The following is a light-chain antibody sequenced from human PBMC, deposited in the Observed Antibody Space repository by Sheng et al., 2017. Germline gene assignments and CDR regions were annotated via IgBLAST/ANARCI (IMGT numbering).Light chain of an antibody. CDR2: AAS. CDR1: QNISSY. Sequence: DIQVTQSPSSLSASVGDRVTITCQASQNISSYLNWYQQKPGIAPKLLIYAASSLQSGVPSRFSGSGSGTDFTLTISSLQPEDFATYYCQQSYSTTWTFGQGTKVEIK. V-gene: IGKV1-39*01. J-gene: IGKJ1*01. CDR3: QQSYSTTWT.